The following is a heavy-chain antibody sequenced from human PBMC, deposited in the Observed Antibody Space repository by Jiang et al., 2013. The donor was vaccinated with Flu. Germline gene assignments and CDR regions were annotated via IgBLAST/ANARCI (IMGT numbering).Heavy chain of an antibody. J-gene: IGHJ6*03. CDR1: GYTFTGYY. CDR2: INPNSGGT. V-gene: IGHV1-2*04. D-gene: IGHD1-1*01. Sequence: KPGASVKVSCKASGYTFTGYYMHWVRQAPGQGLEWMGWINPNSGGTNYAQKFQGWVTMTRDTSISTAYMELSRLRSDDTAVYYCARERTGTFPASKDYYYMDVWGKGTTVTVSS. CDR3: ARERTGTFPASKDYYYMDV.